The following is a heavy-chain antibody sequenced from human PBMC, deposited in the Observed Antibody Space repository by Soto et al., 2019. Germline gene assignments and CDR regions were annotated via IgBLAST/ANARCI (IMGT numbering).Heavy chain of an antibody. V-gene: IGHV1-18*01. CDR2: ISAYNGNT. J-gene: IGHJ4*02. Sequence: QVQLVQSGAEVKKPGASVKVSCKASGYTFTSYGISWVRQAPGQGLEWMGWISAYNGNTNYAQKLQGRVTLTMDTSTTTVYMELSGLRAEDTAIFYCARDLAAGDYWGQGTLVTVSS. CDR1: GYTFTSYG. CDR3: ARDLAAGDY. D-gene: IGHD6-13*01.